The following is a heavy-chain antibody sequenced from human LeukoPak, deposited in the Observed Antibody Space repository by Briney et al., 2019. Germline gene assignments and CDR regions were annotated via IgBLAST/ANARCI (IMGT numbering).Heavy chain of an antibody. J-gene: IGHJ4*02. D-gene: IGHD6-19*01. CDR3: ARGIEGSGWYEGGY. Sequence: GASVKVSCKASGYTFTSYGISWVRQAPGQGLEWMGWISAYNGNTNYAQKLQGRVTMTTDTSTSTAYMELRSLRPDDTAVYYCARGIEGSGWYEGGYWGQGTLVTVSS. CDR2: ISAYNGNT. CDR1: GYTFTSYG. V-gene: IGHV1-18*01.